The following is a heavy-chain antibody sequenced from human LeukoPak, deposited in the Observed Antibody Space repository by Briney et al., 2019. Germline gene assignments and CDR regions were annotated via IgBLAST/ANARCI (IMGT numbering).Heavy chain of an antibody. CDR2: VYTSGST. Sequence: SSETLSLTCTVSGGSISSYYWSSIRQPGGQGLEWIGRVYTSGSTNSNPSLKSRVTMSVDTSKNQFSLKLNSVTAADTGVYYCARGLRYDFLSGYLSFSCLFQADWFDPWVQGTLVTVSS. D-gene: IGHD3-3*01. CDR1: GGSISSYY. V-gene: IGHV4-4*07. J-gene: IGHJ5*02. CDR3: ARGLRYDFLSGYLSFSCLFQADWFDP.